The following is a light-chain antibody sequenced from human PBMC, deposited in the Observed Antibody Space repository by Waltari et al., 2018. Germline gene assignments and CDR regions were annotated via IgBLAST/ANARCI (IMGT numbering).Light chain of an antibody. CDR1: SSNIWAAYA. CDR2: GNS. Sequence: SVLTHPPSLSGAPGQRVTIPCTGTSSNIWAAYAVHWYQQLPGTAPKLLIYGNSNRPSGVPDRFSGSKSGTSASLAITGLQAEDEADYYCQSYDSSLSAVIFGGGTKLTVL. CDR3: QSYDSSLSAVI. V-gene: IGLV1-40*01. J-gene: IGLJ2*01.